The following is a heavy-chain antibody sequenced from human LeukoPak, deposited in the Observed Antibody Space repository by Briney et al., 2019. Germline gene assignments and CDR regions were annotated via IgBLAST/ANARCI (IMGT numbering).Heavy chain of an antibody. Sequence: TSETLSLACTVSGGSISSYYWSWIRQPPGKGLEWIGYIYYSGSTNYNPSLKSRVTISVDTSKNQFSLKLSSVTAADTAVYYCARHPATVVTPGYYYGMDVWGQGTTVTVSS. CDR2: IYYSGST. V-gene: IGHV4-59*01. D-gene: IGHD4-23*01. CDR3: ARHPATVVTPGYYYGMDV. CDR1: GGSISSYY. J-gene: IGHJ6*02.